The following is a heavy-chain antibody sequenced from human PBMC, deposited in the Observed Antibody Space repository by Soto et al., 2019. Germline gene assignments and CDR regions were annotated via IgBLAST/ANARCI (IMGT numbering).Heavy chain of an antibody. CDR2: ISGSGDIT. Sequence: EVQLLESGGGLVQPGGSLRLSCGASGFTLSSYSMKWVRQPPGRGLECVSFISGSGDITYYAKPVKGRFSVSRDHPKDSLYPEVNDRIDGDTAVCYCRLCFAVSAGSIYGLQVWGEGTTVPLSS. J-gene: IGHJ6*04. CDR1: GFTLSSYS. CDR3: RLCFAVSAGSIYGLQV. D-gene: IGHD3-10*02. V-gene: IGHV3-23*01.